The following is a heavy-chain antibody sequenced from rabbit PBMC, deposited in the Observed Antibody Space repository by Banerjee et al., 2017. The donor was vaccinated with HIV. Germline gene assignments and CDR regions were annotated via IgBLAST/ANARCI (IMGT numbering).Heavy chain of an antibody. Sequence: QEQLEESGGDLVKPEGSLTLTCTASGFSFSSSYWICWVRQAPGKGLEWIACIATGSLGSTYYASWAKGRFTISKTSSTTVTLQMTSLTAADTATYFCARRDVGAGYAYINLWGQGTLVTVS. CDR2: IATGSLGST. CDR1: GFSFSSSYW. D-gene: IGHD6-1*01. V-gene: IGHV1S45*01. CDR3: ARRDVGAGYAYINL. J-gene: IGHJ4*01.